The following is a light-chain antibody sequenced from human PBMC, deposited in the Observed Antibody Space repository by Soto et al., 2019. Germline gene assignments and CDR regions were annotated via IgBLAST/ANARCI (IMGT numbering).Light chain of an antibody. Sequence: DIQMTQSPSSLSASVGDRVAITCRASDNIPGYLSWFQQKPGKAPKLLIHAVSRLQSGVPSRFSGTGSGTEFTLTISSLQPEDFATYYCQQTYNVPRTFGQGTKV. CDR1: DNIPGY. CDR2: AVS. V-gene: IGKV1-39*01. CDR3: QQTYNVPRT. J-gene: IGKJ1*01.